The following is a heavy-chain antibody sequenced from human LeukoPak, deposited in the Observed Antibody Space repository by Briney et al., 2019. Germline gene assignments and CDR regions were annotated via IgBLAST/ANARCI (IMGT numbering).Heavy chain of an antibody. V-gene: IGHV1-18*01. Sequence: GASVKVSCKASGYTFTSYGISWVRQAPGQGLEWMGWISAYNGNTNYAQKLQGRVTMTTDTSTSTAYMELRSLRSDDTAVYYCAREGPYYYDSSGYYRKSLGTWGQGTLVTVSS. CDR1: GYTFTSYG. CDR3: AREGPYYYDSSGYYRKSLGT. J-gene: IGHJ4*02. CDR2: ISAYNGNT. D-gene: IGHD3-22*01.